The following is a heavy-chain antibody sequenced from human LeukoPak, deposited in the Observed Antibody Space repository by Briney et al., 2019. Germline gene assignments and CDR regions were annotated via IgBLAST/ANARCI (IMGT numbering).Heavy chain of an antibody. CDR3: ARDPYSSGWFENWFDP. CDR2: ISSSSSYI. CDR1: GFTFSSYS. D-gene: IGHD6-19*01. Sequence: GGSLRLSCAASGFTFSSYSMNWVRQAPGKGLEWVSSISSSSSYIYYADSVKGRFTISRDNAKNSLYLQMNSLRAEDTAVYYCARDPYSSGWFENWFDPWGQGTLVTVSS. V-gene: IGHV3-21*01. J-gene: IGHJ5*02.